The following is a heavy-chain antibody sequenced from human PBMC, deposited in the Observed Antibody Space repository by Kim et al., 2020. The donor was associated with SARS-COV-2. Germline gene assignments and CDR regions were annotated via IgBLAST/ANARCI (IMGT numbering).Heavy chain of an antibody. CDR3: ARGDGDTLYQYYSGLDV. D-gene: IGHD4-17*01. CDR2: IYYTGTT. Sequence: SETLSLTCSVSGGSMRSYYWTWIRQPPGKGLEWIGYIYYTGTTQYNPSLKSRVTMTVDTSRDQLSLKMTSVSAADTAVYFCARGDGDTLYQYYSGLDVWG. J-gene: IGHJ6*01. CDR1: GGSMRSYY. V-gene: IGHV4-59*13.